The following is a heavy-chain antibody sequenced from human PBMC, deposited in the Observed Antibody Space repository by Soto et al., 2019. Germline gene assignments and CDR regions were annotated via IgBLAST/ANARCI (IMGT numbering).Heavy chain of an antibody. CDR1: GFTFRSYG. Sequence: QVQLVESGGGVVQPGRSLRLSCAASGFTFRSYGMHWVRQAPGKGLEWVAVISYDGTEKYYADSVKGRFTISRDNSKNTLYLQMNSLRAEDTAVYYCAKDSPMTTVTDDAFDIRGQGTMVTVSS. D-gene: IGHD4-17*01. V-gene: IGHV3-30*18. CDR3: AKDSPMTTVTDDAFDI. CDR2: ISYDGTEK. J-gene: IGHJ3*02.